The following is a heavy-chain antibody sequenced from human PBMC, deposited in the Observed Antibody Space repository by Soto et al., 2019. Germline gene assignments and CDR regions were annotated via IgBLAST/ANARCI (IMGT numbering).Heavy chain of an antibody. J-gene: IGHJ4*02. CDR2: ISSSSSTI. CDR3: ARDLPTAMPDFEY. D-gene: IGHD5-18*01. CDR1: GFTFSSYG. V-gene: IGHV3-48*01. Sequence: PGGSLRLSCAASGFTFSSYGMHWVRQAPGKGLEWVSYISSSSSTIYYADSVKGRFTISRDNAKNSLYLQMNSLRAEDTAVYYCARDLPTAMPDFEYWGQGTLVTVSS.